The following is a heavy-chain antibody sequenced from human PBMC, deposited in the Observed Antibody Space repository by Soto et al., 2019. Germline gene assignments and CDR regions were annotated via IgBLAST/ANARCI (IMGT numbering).Heavy chain of an antibody. Sequence: QVHLVQSGAEVKMPGASVKVSCKASGFTFTSYAFTWVRQAPGQGLEWMRWISAYNGNTNYALNLRGRVTMTTDSSTSTVYMELGSLPSDDTAVYFWARDFFGWPPDGVDSWGQGTLVSVSA. D-gene: IGHD3-3*01. CDR2: ISAYNGNT. J-gene: IGHJ4*02. V-gene: IGHV1-18*01. CDR3: ARDFFGWPPDGVDS. CDR1: GFTFTSYA.